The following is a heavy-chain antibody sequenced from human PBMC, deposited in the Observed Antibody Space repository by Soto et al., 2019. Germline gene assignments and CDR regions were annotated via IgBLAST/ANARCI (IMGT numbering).Heavy chain of an antibody. J-gene: IGHJ4*02. D-gene: IGHD4-17*01. CDR3: ARDSGQDYGGNSLGVGYLDY. CDR2: IYYSGST. CDR1: GGSISSGGYY. V-gene: IGHV4-31*03. Sequence: QVQLQESGPGLVKPSQTLSLTCTVSGGSISSGGYYWSWIRQHPGKGLEWIGYIYYSGSTYYNPSLKSRVTISVDTSKNQFSLKLSSVTAADTAVYYCARDSGQDYGGNSLGVGYLDYWGQGTLVTVSS.